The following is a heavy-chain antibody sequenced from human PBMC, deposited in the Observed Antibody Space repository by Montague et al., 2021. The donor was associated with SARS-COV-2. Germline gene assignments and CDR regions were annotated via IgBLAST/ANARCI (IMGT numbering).Heavy chain of an antibody. CDR1: GGSIRNYC. V-gene: IGHV4-59*08. CDR2: IYDSGNV. CDR3: AAQTDYYYYSLDV. J-gene: IGHJ6*02. Sequence: SETLSLTCAVSGGSIRNYCWSWIRQPPGRGLEWIAYIYDSGNVDYNPSLKSRVTILVDTSKNQFSLKLSSVTAADTAVYYCAAQTDYYYYSLDVWGQGTTATVS.